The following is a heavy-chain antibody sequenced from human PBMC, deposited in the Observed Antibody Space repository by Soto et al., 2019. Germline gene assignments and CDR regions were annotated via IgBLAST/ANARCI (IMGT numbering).Heavy chain of an antibody. J-gene: IGHJ6*02. D-gene: IGHD1-26*01. CDR3: AKDVVVGATTGLGDYYYYYGMDV. CDR2: ISYDGSNK. V-gene: IGHV3-30*18. Sequence: SGGSLRLSCAASGFTFSSYGMHWVRQAPGKGLEWVAVISYDGSNKYYADSVKGRFTTSRDNSKNTLYLQMNSLRAEDTAVYYCAKDVVVGATTGLGDYYYYYGMDVWGQGTTVTVSS. CDR1: GFTFSSYG.